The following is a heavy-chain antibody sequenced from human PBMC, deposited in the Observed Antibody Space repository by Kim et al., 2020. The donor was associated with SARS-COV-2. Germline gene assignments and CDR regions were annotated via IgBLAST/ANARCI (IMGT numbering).Heavy chain of an antibody. CDR2: ISAYNGNT. CDR3: ARGRNFDS. J-gene: IGHJ4*02. CDR1: GYTFITYF. Sequence: ASVKVSCKGSGYTFITYFITWVRQAPGQGLEWMGWISAYNGNTNYAQKFQGRVTLTTDTSTSTAYMELRSLRSDDTAVYYCARGRNFDSGGQGTLVTVPS. V-gene: IGHV1-18*01.